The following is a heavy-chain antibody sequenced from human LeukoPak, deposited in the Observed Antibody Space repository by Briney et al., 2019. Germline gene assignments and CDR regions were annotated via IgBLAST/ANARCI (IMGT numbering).Heavy chain of an antibody. CDR1: GVTFSSYE. CDR2: ISSSGSTI. V-gene: IGHV3-48*03. Sequence: SGGSLRLSCAASGVTFSSYEMNWVRQAPGKGLEWVSYISSSGSTIYYADSVKGRFTISRDNAKNSLYLQMNSLRAEDTAVYYCARTRPTMIVVADFDYWGQGTLVTVSS. CDR3: ARTRPTMIVVADFDY. J-gene: IGHJ4*02. D-gene: IGHD3-22*01.